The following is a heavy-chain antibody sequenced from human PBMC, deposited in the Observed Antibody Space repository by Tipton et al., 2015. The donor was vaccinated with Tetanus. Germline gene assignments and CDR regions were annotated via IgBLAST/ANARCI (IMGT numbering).Heavy chain of an antibody. Sequence: QLVQSGAEVRKPGESLRISCQASGYTFETRWIAWVRQKPGKGLEWIGIVYPGDSDAKYSPSFEGPVSISVDKSVPTAYLHWSSLKASDTAIYYCAKHQWGPSHSNSDIWGQGTLVTMSS. J-gene: IGHJ4*02. CDR1: GYTFETRW. D-gene: IGHD4-11*01. CDR3: AKHQWGPSHSNSDI. V-gene: IGHV5-51*01. CDR2: VYPGDSDA.